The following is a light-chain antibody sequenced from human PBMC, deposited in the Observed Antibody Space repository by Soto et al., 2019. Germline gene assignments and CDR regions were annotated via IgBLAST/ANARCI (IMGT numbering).Light chain of an antibody. Sequence: EIVMTQSPATLSVSPGERATLSCRVSQSVSTNLAWYQQKPGLAPRLLIYVASTRATGIPARFSGSGSGTEFTLTISSLQSEDSAVYYCQQYNNWPPGTFGQGTRLEIK. J-gene: IGKJ2*01. V-gene: IGKV3-15*01. CDR1: QSVSTN. CDR2: VAS. CDR3: QQYNNWPPGT.